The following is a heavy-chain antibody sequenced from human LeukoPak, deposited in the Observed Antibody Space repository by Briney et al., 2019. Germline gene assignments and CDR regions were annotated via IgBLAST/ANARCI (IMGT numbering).Heavy chain of an antibody. CDR2: ISYDGSNK. V-gene: IGHV3-30*18. CDR3: AKRGACGSTSCYIYGMDV. J-gene: IGHJ6*02. CDR1: GFTFNTYA. D-gene: IGHD2-2*02. Sequence: GGSLRLSCEASGFTFNTYAMTWVRQAPGKGLEWVAVISYDGSNKYYADSVKGRFTISRDNSKNTLYLQMNSLRAEDTAVYYCAKRGACGSTSCYIYGMDVWGQGTTVTVSS.